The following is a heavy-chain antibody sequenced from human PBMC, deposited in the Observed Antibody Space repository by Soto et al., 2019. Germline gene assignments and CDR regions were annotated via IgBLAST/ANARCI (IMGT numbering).Heavy chain of an antibody. V-gene: IGHV3-23*01. CDR3: AKHAPAAIRRDNWFDP. J-gene: IGHJ5*02. D-gene: IGHD2-2*02. Sequence: GGSLRLSCAASGFTFSSYAMSWVRQAPGKGLEWVSAISGSGGSTYYADSVKGRFTISRDNSKNTLYLQMNSLRAEDAAVYYCAKHAPAAIRRDNWFDPWGQGTLVTVSS. CDR1: GFTFSSYA. CDR2: ISGSGGST.